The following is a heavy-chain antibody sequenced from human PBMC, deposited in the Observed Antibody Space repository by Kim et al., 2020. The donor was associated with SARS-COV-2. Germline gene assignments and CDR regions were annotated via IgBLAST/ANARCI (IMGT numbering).Heavy chain of an antibody. Sequence: GGSLRLSCAASGFTFSSYWMHWVRQAPGKGLVWVSRINSDGSSTSYADSVKGRFTISRDNAKNTLYLQMNSLRAEDTAVYYCASTGEGWFGELLYPFDYWGQGTLVTVSS. V-gene: IGHV3-74*01. CDR1: GFTFSSYW. CDR3: ASTGEGWFGELLYPFDY. J-gene: IGHJ4*02. D-gene: IGHD3-10*01. CDR2: INSDGSST.